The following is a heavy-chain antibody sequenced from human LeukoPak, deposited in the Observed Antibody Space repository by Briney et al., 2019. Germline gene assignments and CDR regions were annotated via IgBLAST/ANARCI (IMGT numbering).Heavy chain of an antibody. V-gene: IGHV1-8*03. CDR2: MNPNSGNT. Sequence: ASVKVSCKASGYAFTSYDIHWARQATGQGLEWMGWMNPNSGNTGYAQKFQGRVTITRNTSISTAYMELSSLRSEDTAVYYCARGLTGEFDYWGQGTLITVSS. J-gene: IGHJ4*02. CDR1: GYAFTSYD. CDR3: ARGLTGEFDY. D-gene: IGHD1-20*01.